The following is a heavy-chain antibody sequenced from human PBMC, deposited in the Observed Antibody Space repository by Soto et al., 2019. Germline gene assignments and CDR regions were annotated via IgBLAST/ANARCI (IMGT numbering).Heavy chain of an antibody. D-gene: IGHD1-7*01. V-gene: IGHV1-69-2*01. CDR1: GYTFTDYY. Sequence: EVQLVQSGAEVKKPGATVKISCKVSGYTFTDYYMHWVQQAPGKGLEWMGLVDPEDGETIYAEKFQGRVTITADTSTGTAYMELSSLRSEDTAVYYCATDPRSITGTTRKDWFDPWGQGTLVTVSS. CDR2: VDPEDGET. CDR3: ATDPRSITGTTRKDWFDP. J-gene: IGHJ5*02.